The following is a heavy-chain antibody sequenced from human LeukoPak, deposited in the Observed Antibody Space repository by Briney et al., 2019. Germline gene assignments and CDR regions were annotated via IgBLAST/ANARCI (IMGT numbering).Heavy chain of an antibody. Sequence: GGSLRLSCAASGFTFSSYGMHWVRQAPGKGLEWVAVIWYDGSNKYYADSVKGRFTISRDNSKNTLYLQMNSLRAEDTAVYYCARRDGVNSGPFDYWGQGTLVTVSS. J-gene: IGHJ4*02. CDR3: ARRDGVNSGPFDY. CDR1: GFTFSSYG. V-gene: IGHV3-33*01. CDR2: IWYDGSNK. D-gene: IGHD4-23*01.